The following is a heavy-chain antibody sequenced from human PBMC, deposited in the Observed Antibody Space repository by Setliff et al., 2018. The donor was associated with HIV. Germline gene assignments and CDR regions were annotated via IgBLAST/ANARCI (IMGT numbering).Heavy chain of an antibody. J-gene: IGHJ4*02. V-gene: IGHV3-33*08. CDR3: ARTSFHGSGNYGGFYFES. D-gene: IGHD3-10*01. Sequence: GGSLRLSCAASGFSVSNNFMSWVRQAPGKGLERVAFIWWDGENRFYADSVKGRFTISRDNSNNILYLQMDSLRVEDTAVYYCARTSFHGSGNYGGFYFESWGQGTLVTVSS. CDR2: IWWDGENR. CDR1: GFSVSNNF.